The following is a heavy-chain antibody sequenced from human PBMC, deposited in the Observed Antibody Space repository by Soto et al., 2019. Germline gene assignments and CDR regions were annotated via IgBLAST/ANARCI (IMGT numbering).Heavy chain of an antibody. CDR2: IYYSGST. J-gene: IGHJ3*02. D-gene: IGHD3-16*01. CDR3: ARGGYDYIWGSYRTDAFAI. CDR1: GGSISSYY. V-gene: IGHV4-59*01. Sequence: SETLSLTCTVSGGSISSYYWSWIRQPPGKGLEWIGYIYYSGSTNYNPSLKSRVTISVDTSKNQFSLKLSSVTAADTAVYYCARGGYDYIWGSYRTDAFAIWGQGTMVTVSS.